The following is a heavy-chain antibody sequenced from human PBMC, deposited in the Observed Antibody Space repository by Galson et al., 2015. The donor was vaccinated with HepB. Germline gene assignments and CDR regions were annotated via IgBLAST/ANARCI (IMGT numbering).Heavy chain of an antibody. CDR1: GFRFSDYS. CDR2: ISGSRSYI. V-gene: IGHV3-21*01. J-gene: IGHJ4*02. Sequence: LRLSCAASGFRFSDYSMNWVRQAPGKGLEWVSSISGSRSYISYADSVKGRFTISRDNAKNSVYLQMTSLRADDTAVYYCARDLGVGDVYYFDSWGQGTLVTVSS. D-gene: IGHD1-26*01. CDR3: ARDLGVGDVYYFDS.